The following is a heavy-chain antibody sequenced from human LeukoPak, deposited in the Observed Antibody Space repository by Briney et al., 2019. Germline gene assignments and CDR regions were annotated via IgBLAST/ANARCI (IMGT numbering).Heavy chain of an antibody. V-gene: IGHV1-2*02. CDR2: INPNSGDT. Sequence: ASVKVSCKASGYTFTGYYMHWVRQAPGQGLEWMGWINPNSGDTNYAQKFQGRVTMTRDTSISTAYMELSRLRSDDTAVYYCARVPTPYGDLPPFEYWGQGTLVTVSS. CDR1: GYTFTGYY. CDR3: ARVPTPYGDLPPFEY. J-gene: IGHJ4*02. D-gene: IGHD4-17*01.